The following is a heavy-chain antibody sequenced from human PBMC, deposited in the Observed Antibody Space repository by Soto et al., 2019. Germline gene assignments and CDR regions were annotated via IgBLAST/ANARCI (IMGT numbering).Heavy chain of an antibody. CDR1: GGSFSGYY. Sequence: PSETLSLTCAVYGGSFSGYYWSWIRQPPGKGLEWIGEINHSGSTNYNPSLKSRVTISVDTSKNQFSLKLSSVTAADTAVYYCARGRRYYEGYYGMDVWGQGTTVTVSS. D-gene: IGHD3-3*01. V-gene: IGHV4-34*01. CDR2: INHSGST. J-gene: IGHJ6*02. CDR3: ARGRRYYEGYYGMDV.